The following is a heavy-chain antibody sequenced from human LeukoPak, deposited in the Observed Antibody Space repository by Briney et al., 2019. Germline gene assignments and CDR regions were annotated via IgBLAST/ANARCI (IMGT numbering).Heavy chain of an antibody. CDR2: INPNSGGT. D-gene: IGHD1-26*01. J-gene: IGHJ6*02. Sequence: SVKVSCKASGYTFTGYYMHLVRQAPGQGPELRGWINPNSGGTNYAQKFQGRVTMTWDTSISTAYMELSRLRSDDTAVYYCARCGSYNYYYGMDVWGQGTTVTVSS. V-gene: IGHV1-2*02. CDR3: ARCGSYNYYYGMDV. CDR1: GYTFTGYY.